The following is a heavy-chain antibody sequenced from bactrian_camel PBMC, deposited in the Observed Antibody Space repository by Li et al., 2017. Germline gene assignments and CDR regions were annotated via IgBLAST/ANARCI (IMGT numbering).Heavy chain of an antibody. CDR2: LERYGGT. CDR3: ATDYGGSWYSTNPLVAKADREFRW. J-gene: IGHJ2*01. CDR1: DYSFSRYW. V-gene: IGHV3S1*01. Sequence: ESGGGSVQAGESLRLSCRVSDYSFSRYWAWFRQPPGKGREGVAVLERYGGTRVEDSVKGRFTISKDNAKRTMYLHLNNLKPEDTAVYYCATDYGGSWYSTNPLVAKADREFRWWGQ. D-gene: IGHD6*01.